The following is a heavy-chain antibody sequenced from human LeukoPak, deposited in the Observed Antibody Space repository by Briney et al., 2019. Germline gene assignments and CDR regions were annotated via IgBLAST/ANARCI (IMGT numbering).Heavy chain of an antibody. CDR1: GGSFSGYY. V-gene: IGHV4-34*01. Sequence: SETLSLTCAVYGGSFSGYYWSWIRQPPGKGLEWIGEINHSGSTNYNPSLKSRVTISVDTSKNQFSLKLSSVTAADTAVYYCARGGPEEDIVVVPAAPIDYWGQGTLVTVSS. J-gene: IGHJ4*02. CDR3: ARGGPEEDIVVVPAAPIDY. CDR2: INHSGST. D-gene: IGHD2-2*01.